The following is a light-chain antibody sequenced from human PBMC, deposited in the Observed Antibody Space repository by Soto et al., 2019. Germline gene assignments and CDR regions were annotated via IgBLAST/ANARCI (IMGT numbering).Light chain of an antibody. CDR2: KAS. Sequence: DIQMTQSPSTLSASVGDRVTITCRASQSISSWLAWYQQKPGKAPKSLIYKASSLESGVPSRFSGSGSGTEFTLTISSLQPDDFATYYCHQYNSYSYTFGQGTKVEIK. CDR3: HQYNSYSYT. V-gene: IGKV1-5*03. CDR1: QSISSW. J-gene: IGKJ2*01.